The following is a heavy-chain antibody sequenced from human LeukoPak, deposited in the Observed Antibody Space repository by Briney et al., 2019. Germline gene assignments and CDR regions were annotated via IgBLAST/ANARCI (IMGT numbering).Heavy chain of an antibody. Sequence: ASLKVSCKASGYTFTSYDIKCVRQATGQGLEWMGWMNPNRGNTGYAQKFQGRVTMTRNTSISTAYMELSSLRSEATAVYYCARLYCSGGSCYSNYWGQGTLVTVSS. D-gene: IGHD2-15*01. J-gene: IGHJ4*02. CDR3: ARLYCSGGSCYSNY. CDR2: MNPNRGNT. V-gene: IGHV1-8*01. CDR1: GYTFTSYD.